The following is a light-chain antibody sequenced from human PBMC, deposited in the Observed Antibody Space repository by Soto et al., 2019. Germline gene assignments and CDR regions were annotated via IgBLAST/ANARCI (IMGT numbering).Light chain of an antibody. V-gene: IGLV2-14*01. J-gene: IGLJ2*01. CDR1: SSDVGGYNY. Sequence: QAVVTQPASVSGSPGQSITISCTGTSSDVGGYNYVSWYQQHPSKAPKLMIYDVSNRPSVVSNRFSGSKSGNTASLTISGLHAEDEVDYYCSSYKSSLPWVFGGGTKLTVL. CDR3: SSYKSSLPWV. CDR2: DVS.